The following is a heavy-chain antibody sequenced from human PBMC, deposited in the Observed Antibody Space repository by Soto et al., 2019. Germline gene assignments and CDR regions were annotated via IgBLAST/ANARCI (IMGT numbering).Heavy chain of an antibody. J-gene: IGHJ5*01. Sequence: SETLSLTCSVSGDSISNLDYFWAWIRQPPGQALEYIGYIYKSATTYYNPSFESRVAVSVDTSKSQFSLNVTSVTAADTAVYFCARGRYCLTGRCFPNWFDSWGQGALVTVSS. D-gene: IGHD7-27*01. CDR1: GDSISNLDYF. CDR2: IYKSATT. V-gene: IGHV4-30-4*01. CDR3: ARGRYCLTGRCFPNWFDS.